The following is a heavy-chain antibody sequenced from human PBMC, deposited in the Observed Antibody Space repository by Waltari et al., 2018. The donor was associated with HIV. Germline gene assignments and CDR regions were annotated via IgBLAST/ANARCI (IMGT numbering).Heavy chain of an antibody. Sequence: QVQLVQSGAEVKKPGASVKVSCKASGYTFTGYYMHWVRQAPGQGLEWMGWINPNSGGTNYAQKCQGRVTMTRDTSISTAYMELSRLRSDDTAVYYCARGGPGSGLSYFDYWGQGTLVTVSS. J-gene: IGHJ4*02. D-gene: IGHD6-19*01. CDR1: GYTFTGYY. CDR2: INPNSGGT. CDR3: ARGGPGSGLSYFDY. V-gene: IGHV1-2*02.